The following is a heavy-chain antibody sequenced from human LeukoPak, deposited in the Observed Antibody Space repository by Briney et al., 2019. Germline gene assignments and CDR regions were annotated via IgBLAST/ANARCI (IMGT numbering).Heavy chain of an antibody. CDR3: ARDKLELTRSWFDP. J-gene: IGHJ5*02. D-gene: IGHD1-7*01. CDR2: INPNSGGT. CDR1: GYTFTGYY. V-gene: IGHV1-2*02. Sequence: ASVKVSCKASGYTFTGYYMHWVRQAPGQGLEWMGWINPNSGGTSYAQKFQGRVTMTRDTSISTAYMELSRLRSDDTAVYYCARDKLELTRSWFDPWGEGTLVTVSS.